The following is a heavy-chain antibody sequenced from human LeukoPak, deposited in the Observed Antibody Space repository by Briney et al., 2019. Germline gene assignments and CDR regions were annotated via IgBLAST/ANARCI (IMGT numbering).Heavy chain of an antibody. CDR2: IIPILGIA. CDR1: GGTFSSYA. CDR3: ARDYGGYYSFPHY. D-gene: IGHD3-22*01. Sequence: ASVKVSCKASGGTFSSYAISWVRQAPGQGLEWMGRIIPILGIANYAQKFQGRVTITADKSTSTAYMELSSLRFEDTAVYYCARDYGGYYSFPHYWGQGTLVTVSS. V-gene: IGHV1-69*04. J-gene: IGHJ4*02.